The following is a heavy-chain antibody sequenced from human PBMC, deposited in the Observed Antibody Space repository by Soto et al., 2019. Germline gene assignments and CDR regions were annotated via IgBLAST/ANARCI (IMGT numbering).Heavy chain of an antibody. CDR1: GFTFNSYA. CDR3: DKGKAHTRFGVDTLFDY. Sequence: EVQLLESGGGLVQPGGSLSLSCEASGFTFNSYAMSWVRQAPGKGLEWVSLISGNGGTTNYADSVKGRFTISRDNSKKKLYLQMDIMRAEDTAVDYCDKGKAHTRFGVDTLFDYWGQGTLVTVSS. D-gene: IGHD3-3*01. CDR2: ISGNGGTT. J-gene: IGHJ4*02. V-gene: IGHV3-23*01.